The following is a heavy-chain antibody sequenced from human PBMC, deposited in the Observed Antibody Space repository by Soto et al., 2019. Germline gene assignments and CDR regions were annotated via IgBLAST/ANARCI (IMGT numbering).Heavy chain of an antibody. Sequence: GGSLRLSCAASGFTFRXYGMHWVRQVPGKGLEWVADISYDGSNKYYADSVKGRFTVSRDNSKNTLYLLMNSLRTDDTAVYYCAKDEGSWYLNYWGQGTLVTVSS. CDR3: AKDEGSWYLNY. V-gene: IGHV3-30*18. CDR1: GFTFRXYG. CDR2: ISYDGSNK. J-gene: IGHJ4*02. D-gene: IGHD6-13*01.